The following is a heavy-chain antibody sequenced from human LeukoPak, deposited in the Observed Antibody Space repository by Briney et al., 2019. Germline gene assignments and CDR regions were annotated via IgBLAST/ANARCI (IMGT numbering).Heavy chain of an antibody. D-gene: IGHD2-21*02. V-gene: IGHV1-18*01. CDR2: ISAYNGNA. CDR3: ARDSSPAVTAIGGY. Sequence: ASVKVSCKASGYTFTSYGISWVRQAPGQGLEWMGWISAYNGNANYAQKLQGRVTMTTDTSTSTAYMELRSLRSDDTAVYYCARDSSPAVTAIGGYWGQGTLVTVSS. J-gene: IGHJ4*02. CDR1: GYTFTSYG.